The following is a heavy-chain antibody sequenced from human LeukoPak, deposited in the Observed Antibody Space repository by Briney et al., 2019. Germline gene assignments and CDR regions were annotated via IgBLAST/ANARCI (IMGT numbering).Heavy chain of an antibody. Sequence: GGSLRLSCAASGFTFSSYGMHWVRQAPGKGLEWVAVISYDGSNKYYADSVKGRFTISRDNSKNTLYLQMNSLRGEDTAVYYCARVGDFRSSYGGHYYYMDVWGKGTTVTVSS. CDR2: ISYDGSNK. J-gene: IGHJ6*03. V-gene: IGHV3-30*03. D-gene: IGHD3-3*01. CDR1: GFTFSSYG. CDR3: ARVGDFRSSYGGHYYYMDV.